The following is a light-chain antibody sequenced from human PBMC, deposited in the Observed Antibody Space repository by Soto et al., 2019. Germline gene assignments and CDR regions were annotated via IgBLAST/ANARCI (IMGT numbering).Light chain of an antibody. CDR3: QQYNSYPLT. V-gene: IGKV1-5*03. Sequence: DIPMTQSPSTLSASVGDRVTITCRASQSISSWLAWYQQKPGKAPKLLIYKASSLESGVPSRFSGSGSGTEIPRTISSLQTDDLATYYGQQYNSYPLTLGGGTKVEIK. CDR2: KAS. J-gene: IGKJ4*01. CDR1: QSISSW.